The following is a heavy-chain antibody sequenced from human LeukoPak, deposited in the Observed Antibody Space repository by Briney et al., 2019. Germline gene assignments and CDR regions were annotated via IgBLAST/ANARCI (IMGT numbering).Heavy chain of an antibody. CDR2: ISYDGSNK. CDR3: VRGSDIVATDGELDY. J-gene: IGHJ4*02. Sequence: PGGSLRLSCAASGFTFSSYAMHWVRQAPGKGLEWVAVISYDGSNKYYADSVKGRFTISRDNSKNTLYLQMNSLRAEDTAVYYCVRGSDIVATDGELDYWGQGTLVTVSS. CDR1: GFTFSSYA. D-gene: IGHD5-12*01. V-gene: IGHV3-30-3*01.